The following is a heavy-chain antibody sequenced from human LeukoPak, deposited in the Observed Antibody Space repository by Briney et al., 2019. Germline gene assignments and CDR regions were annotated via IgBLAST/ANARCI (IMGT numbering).Heavy chain of an antibody. CDR1: GFTFSSYA. V-gene: IGHV3-23*01. D-gene: IGHD4-23*01. CDR2: ISGSGGYT. CDR3: AKGMTTVVTAPFDY. Sequence: PGGSLRLSCAASGFTFSSYAMSWVRQAPGKGLEWVSGISGSGGYTYYADSVEGRFTISRDNSKNTLYLQMNSLRAEETAVYYCAKGMTTVVTAPFDYWGQGTLVTVSS. J-gene: IGHJ4*02.